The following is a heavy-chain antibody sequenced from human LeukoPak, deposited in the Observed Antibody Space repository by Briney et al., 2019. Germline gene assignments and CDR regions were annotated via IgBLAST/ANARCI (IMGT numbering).Heavy chain of an antibody. D-gene: IGHD3-22*01. V-gene: IGHV4-31*03. CDR2: IYYSGST. J-gene: IGHJ4*02. Sequence: PSETLSLTCTVSGGSISSGGYYWSWIRQHPGKGLEWIGYIYYSGSTYYNPSLKSRVTISVDTSKNQFSLKLSSVTAADTAVYYCARGPFYPYYYDSSGYCDYWGQGNLVTVSS. CDR3: ARGPFYPYYYDSSGYCDY. CDR1: GGSISSGGYY.